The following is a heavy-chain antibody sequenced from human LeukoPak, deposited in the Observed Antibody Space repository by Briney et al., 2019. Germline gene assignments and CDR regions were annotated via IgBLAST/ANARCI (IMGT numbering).Heavy chain of an antibody. V-gene: IGHV3-30*02. J-gene: IGHJ4*02. CDR2: IRYDGSNK. CDR3: ANQEEDY. CDR1: GFTFRNYG. Sequence: PGGSLRLSXAASGFTFRNYGMHWVRLAPGKGLEWVAFIRYDGSNKYYADSVKGRFTISRDNSKNTLYLQMNSLRAEDTAVYYCANQEEDYWGQGTLVTVSS.